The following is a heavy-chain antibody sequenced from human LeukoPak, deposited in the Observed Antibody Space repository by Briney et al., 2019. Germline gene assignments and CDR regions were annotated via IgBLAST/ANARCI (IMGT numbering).Heavy chain of an antibody. J-gene: IGHJ4*02. V-gene: IGHV3-9*01. CDR2: ISWNSGSI. Sequence: GGSLRLSCAASGFTFDDYAMHWVRQAPGKDLEWVSGISWNSGSIGYADSVKGRFTISRDNAKNSLYLQMNSLRAEDTALYYCAKDIQLSGSGTGYFDYWGQGTLVTVSS. CDR3: AKDIQLSGSGTGYFDY. CDR1: GFTFDDYA. D-gene: IGHD3-10*01.